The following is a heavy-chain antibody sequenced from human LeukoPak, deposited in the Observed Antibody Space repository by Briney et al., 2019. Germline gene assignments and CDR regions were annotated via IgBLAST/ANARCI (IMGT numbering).Heavy chain of an antibody. CDR3: ARHGDSSSWYLTPFDC. CDR1: GGSISSSSYY. V-gene: IGHV4-39*01. Sequence: CETLPLTCTVSGGSISSSSYYWGCIRQPPGKGLEWIGSIYYSGSTYYNLTLQCRVTISVDTSKNQFSMKLSSVTAADTAVYYCARHGDSSSWYLTPFDCWGHGILVSVSS. D-gene: IGHD6-13*01. J-gene: IGHJ4*03. CDR2: IYYSGST.